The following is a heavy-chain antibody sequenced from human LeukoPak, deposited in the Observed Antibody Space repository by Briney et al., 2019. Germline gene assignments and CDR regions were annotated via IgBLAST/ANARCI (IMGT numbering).Heavy chain of an antibody. V-gene: IGHV1-69*04. D-gene: IGHD2-8*01. CDR2: IIPILGIA. CDR1: GGTFSSYA. J-gene: IGHJ4*02. CDR3: ARSVLMVYAQSTHIDY. Sequence: ASVKVSCKASGGTFSSYAISWVRQAPGQGLEWMGRIIPILGIANYAQKFQGRVTITADESTSTAYMELSSLRSEDTAVYYCARSVLMVYAQSTHIDYWGQGTLVTVSS.